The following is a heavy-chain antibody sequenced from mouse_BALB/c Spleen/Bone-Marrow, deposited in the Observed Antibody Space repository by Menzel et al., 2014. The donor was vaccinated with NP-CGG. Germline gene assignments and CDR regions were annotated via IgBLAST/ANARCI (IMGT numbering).Heavy chain of an antibody. J-gene: IGHJ1*01. CDR1: GFNIKDTY. Sequence: EVQLQESRAELVKPGASVNLSCTTSGFNIKDTYIHRIKQRPERGLEWIGRIDPANSYTKCDPKFQDKATITADTSSNTAYLQLGSLTSEDTAVYYCSRYSDYWNFDVWGAGTTVTVSS. CDR3: SRYSDYWNFDV. V-gene: IGHV14-3*02. CDR2: IDPANSYT.